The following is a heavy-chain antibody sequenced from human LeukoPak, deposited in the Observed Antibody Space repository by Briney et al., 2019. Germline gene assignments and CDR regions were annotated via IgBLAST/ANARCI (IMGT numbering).Heavy chain of an antibody. CDR3: SRGSSSAY. Sequence: GGSLRLSCAASGFILTTYWMTWVRRAPGKGLEWVANIKEDGSEKYYVDSVKGRFTISRDNAKNSLYLQMNSLRVEDTAVYYCSRGSSSAYWGQGTLVTVSS. CDR1: GFILTTYW. CDR2: IKEDGSEK. J-gene: IGHJ4*02. V-gene: IGHV3-7*01. D-gene: IGHD2-2*01.